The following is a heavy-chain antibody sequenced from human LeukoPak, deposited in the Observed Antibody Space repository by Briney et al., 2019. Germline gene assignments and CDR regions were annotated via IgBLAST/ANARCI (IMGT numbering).Heavy chain of an antibody. Sequence: GASVKVSCKASGYTFTGYYMHWVRQAPGQGLEWVGWINPNSGGTKYAQKFQGRVTMTRDTSITTAYMELSRLRSDDTAVYYCAREEGSGCYDSWGQGTRLTVSS. J-gene: IGHJ4*02. CDR2: INPNSGGT. V-gene: IGHV1-2*02. CDR1: GYTFTGYY. D-gene: IGHD6-19*01. CDR3: AREEGSGCYDS.